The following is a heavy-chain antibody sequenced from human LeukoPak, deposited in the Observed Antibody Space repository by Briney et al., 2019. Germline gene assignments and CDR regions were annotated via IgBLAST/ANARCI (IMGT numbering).Heavy chain of an antibody. J-gene: IGHJ4*02. CDR1: GFTFSSYA. Sequence: GGSLRLSCAASGFTFSSYAVSWVRQAPGKGLEWVSAISGSGGSTYYADSVKGRFTISRDNSKNTLYLQMNSLRAEDTAVYYCAKGTGSSWFLFDYWGQGTLVTVSS. CDR2: ISGSGGST. V-gene: IGHV3-23*01. CDR3: AKGTGSSWFLFDY. D-gene: IGHD6-13*01.